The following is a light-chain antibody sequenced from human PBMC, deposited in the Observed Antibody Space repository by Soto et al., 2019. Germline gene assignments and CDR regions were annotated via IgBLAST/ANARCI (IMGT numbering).Light chain of an antibody. CDR2: DAS. CDR3: EQYDNRSPWT. CDR1: ESVTIW. V-gene: IGKV1-5*01. Sequence: DIQLTQSPSSLSASVGDRVTITCRASESVTIWLAWYQQKPGKAPRLLIYDASTLEGGVPSRFSASGSGTAFTLPISSLQPYDFATYYCEQYDNRSPWTFGQGTKIEIK. J-gene: IGKJ1*01.